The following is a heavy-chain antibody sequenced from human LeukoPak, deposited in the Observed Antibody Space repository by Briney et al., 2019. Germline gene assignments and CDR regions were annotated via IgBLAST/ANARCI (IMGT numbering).Heavy chain of an antibody. CDR2: INPSGGST. CDR3: ARSANRGAALS. CDR1: GYTFTSYY. D-gene: IGHD6-6*01. V-gene: IGHV1-46*01. J-gene: IGHJ5*02. Sequence: ASVKVSCKASGYTFTSYYMHWVRQAPGQGLEWMGIINPSGGSTSYAQKFQGRVTITRDTSTSTVYMELSSLRSEDTAVYYCARSANRGAALSWGQGTLVTVSS.